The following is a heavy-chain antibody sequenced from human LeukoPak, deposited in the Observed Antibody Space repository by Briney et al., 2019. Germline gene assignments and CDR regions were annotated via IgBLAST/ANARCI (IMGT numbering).Heavy chain of an antibody. D-gene: IGHD5-24*01. CDR3: ARGLLDGYTHPAAFDI. CDR2: IYYSGST. Sequence: PSETLSLTCTVSGGSISSYYWSWIRQPPGKGLEWIGYIYYSGSTNYNPSLKSRVTISVDTSKNQFSLKLSSVTAADTAVYYCARGLLDGYTHPAAFDIWGQGTMVTVSP. J-gene: IGHJ3*02. V-gene: IGHV4-59*01. CDR1: GGSISSYY.